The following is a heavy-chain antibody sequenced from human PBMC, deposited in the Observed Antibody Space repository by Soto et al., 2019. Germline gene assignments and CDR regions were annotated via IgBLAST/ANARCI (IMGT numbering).Heavy chain of an antibody. D-gene: IGHD2-2*01. CDR2: IIPMFGTA. CDR1: GGTFSTYT. CDR3: ARRYCISTSCHYSGMDV. J-gene: IGHJ6*02. Sequence: QVQLVQSGAEVKKPGSSVKVSCKASGGTFSTYTINWVRQAPGQGLEWMGGIIPMFGTANYAQKFQGRVTITADEPTSTAYMELSSLRSEDTAVYYCARRYCISTSCHYSGMDVWGQGTTVTVSS. V-gene: IGHV1-69*12.